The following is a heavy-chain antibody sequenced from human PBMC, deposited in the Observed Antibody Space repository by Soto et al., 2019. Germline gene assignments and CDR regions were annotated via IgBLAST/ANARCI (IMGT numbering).Heavy chain of an antibody. CDR3: ARFIGYCSGGSCYIGAFDI. Sequence: GGSLRLSCAASGFTFSSYSLNWVRQAPGKGLEWVSYISSSSSTIYYADSVKGRFTISRDNAKNSLYLQMNSLRAEDTAVYYCARFIGYCSGGSCYIGAFDIWGQGTMVT. CDR2: ISSSSSTI. D-gene: IGHD2-15*01. CDR1: GFTFSSYS. J-gene: IGHJ3*02. V-gene: IGHV3-48*01.